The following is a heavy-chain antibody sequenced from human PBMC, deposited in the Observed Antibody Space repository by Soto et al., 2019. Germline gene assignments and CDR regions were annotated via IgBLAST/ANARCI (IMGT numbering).Heavy chain of an antibody. CDR2: ISGSGGST. Sequence: EVQLLESGGGLVQPGGSLRLSCAASGFTFSSYAMSWVRQAPGKGLEWVSAISGSGGSTYYADSVKGRFTISRDNSKNTLDLQMNTLRADDTAVYCGAIRGGMAAAAHYCVQGTLVTVSS. V-gene: IGHV3-23*01. CDR3: AIRGGMAAAAHY. D-gene: IGHD6-13*01. J-gene: IGHJ4*02. CDR1: GFTFSSYA.